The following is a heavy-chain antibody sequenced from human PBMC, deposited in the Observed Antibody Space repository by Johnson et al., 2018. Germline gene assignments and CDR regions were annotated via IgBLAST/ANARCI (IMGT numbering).Heavy chain of an antibody. CDR2: IHSDASAT. V-gene: IGHV3-74*01. D-gene: IGHD1-14*01. Sequence: QLVETGGGLVEPGGSLRLSCAASGFNFSYYWMHWVRQPPGKGLVWVSRIHSDASATNYADSVKGRFTISRDNAKNTVYLQMNSLRAEDTAVYFCARGDRGAFDLWGQGTVVVV. J-gene: IGHJ3*01. CDR1: GFNFSYYW. CDR3: ARGDRGAFDL.